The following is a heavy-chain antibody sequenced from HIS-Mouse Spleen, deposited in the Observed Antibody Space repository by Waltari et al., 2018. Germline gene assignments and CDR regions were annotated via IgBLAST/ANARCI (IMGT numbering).Heavy chain of an antibody. D-gene: IGHD1-7*01. V-gene: IGHV3-74*01. CDR3: ARDEAGTTAFDI. J-gene: IGHJ3*02. Sequence: EVQLVESGGGLVQPGGSLRLSCAASGFTFSSYWMHWVRQAPGKGLVWDSRINRDGSSTSYADSEKGRFTISRDNAKNTLYLQMNSLRAEDTAVYYCARDEAGTTAFDIWGQGTMVTVSS. CDR2: INRDGSST. CDR1: GFTFSSYW.